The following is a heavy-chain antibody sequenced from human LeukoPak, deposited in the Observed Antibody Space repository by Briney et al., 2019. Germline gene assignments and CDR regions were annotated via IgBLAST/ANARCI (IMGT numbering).Heavy chain of an antibody. Sequence: RASVKVSCKASGYTFTSYGISWVRQAPGQGLEWMGWISAYNGNTNYAQKLQGRVTMTTDTSTSTAYMELRSPRSDDTAVYYCARGGLLYYYDSSGYYYNYWGQGTLVTVSS. J-gene: IGHJ4*02. CDR2: ISAYNGNT. D-gene: IGHD3-22*01. CDR3: ARGGLLYYYDSSGYYYNY. V-gene: IGHV1-18*04. CDR1: GYTFTSYG.